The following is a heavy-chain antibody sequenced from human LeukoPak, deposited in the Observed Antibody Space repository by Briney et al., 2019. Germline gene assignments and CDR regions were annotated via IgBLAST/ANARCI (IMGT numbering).Heavy chain of an antibody. Sequence: SAPTLVNPTQTLTLTCTLSGFSLSTSGVGVGWIRQPPGNALNSLALIYWNDDKRYSPSLESRLTITKDTSKHQVVLTMTNMDPVDTATYYCAHIRSDSSGYYLSLDYWGQGTLVTVSS. CDR1: GFSLSTSGVG. V-gene: IGHV2-5*01. D-gene: IGHD3-22*01. J-gene: IGHJ4*02. CDR2: IYWNDDK. CDR3: AHIRSDSSGYYLSLDY.